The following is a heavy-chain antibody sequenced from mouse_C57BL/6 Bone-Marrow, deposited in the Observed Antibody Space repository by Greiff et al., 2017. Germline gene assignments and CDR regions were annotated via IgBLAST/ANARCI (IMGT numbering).Heavy chain of an antibody. CDR1: GYAFSSYW. D-gene: IGHD1-1*01. V-gene: IGHV1-80*01. J-gene: IGHJ1*03. CDR2: IYPGDGDT. CDR3: ARSPYYYYGSSYAYFDV. Sequence: VQLQQSGAELVKPGASVKISCKASGYAFSSYWMNWVKQRPGKGLEWIGQIYPGDGDTNYNGKFKGKATLTAAKSSSTAYMQLSSLTSEGSAVYFCARSPYYYYGSSYAYFDVWGTGTTVTVSS.